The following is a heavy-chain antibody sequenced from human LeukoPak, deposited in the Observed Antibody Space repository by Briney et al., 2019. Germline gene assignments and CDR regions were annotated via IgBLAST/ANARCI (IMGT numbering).Heavy chain of an antibody. V-gene: IGHV4-59*08. D-gene: IGHD3-22*01. CDR3: ARANYYDSSDFSFPVY. CDR1: GGSFASYL. CDR2: IDYSGST. Sequence: SETLSLTCTVSGGSFASYLWSCIWRPPREGLEWIGNIDYSGSTNYNPSLRSRVTLSLDTSTKHFSLKLSSVTAADTAVYYCARANYYDSSDFSFPVYWGQGTLVTVSS. J-gene: IGHJ4*02.